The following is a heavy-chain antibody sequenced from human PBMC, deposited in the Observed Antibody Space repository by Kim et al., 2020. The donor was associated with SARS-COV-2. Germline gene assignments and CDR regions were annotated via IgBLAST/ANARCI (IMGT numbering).Heavy chain of an antibody. V-gene: IGHV7-4-1*02. CDR3: ARGGDGDYVEQNNYYYYYMDV. CDR1: GYTFTSYA. Sequence: ASVKVSCKASGYTFTSYAMNWVRQAPGQGLEWMGWINTNTGNPTYAQGFTGRFVFSLDTSVSTAYLQISSLKAEDTAVYYCARGGDGDYVEQNNYYYYYMDVWGKGTTVTVSS. CDR2: INTNTGNP. D-gene: IGHD4-17*01. J-gene: IGHJ6*03.